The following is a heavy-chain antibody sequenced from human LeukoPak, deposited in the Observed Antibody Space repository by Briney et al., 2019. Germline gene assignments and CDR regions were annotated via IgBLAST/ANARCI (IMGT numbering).Heavy chain of an antibody. D-gene: IGHD3-3*01. J-gene: IGHJ6*03. CDR2: IYTSGST. V-gene: IGHV4-61*02. Sequence: SETLSLTCTVSGGSISSGSYYWSWIRQPAGKGLEWIGRIYTSGSTNYNPSLKSRVTISVDTSKNQFSLKLSSVTAADMAVYYCARPAGLRFLDGGYMDVWGKGTTVTVSS. CDR1: GGSISSGSYY. CDR3: ARPAGLRFLDGGYMDV.